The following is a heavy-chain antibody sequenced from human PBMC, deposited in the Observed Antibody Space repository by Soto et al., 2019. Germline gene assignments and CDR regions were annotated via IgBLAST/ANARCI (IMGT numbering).Heavy chain of an antibody. CDR2: GNPILSMS. Sequence: QVQLVQSGAEVKRPGSSVKVSCKASGDTFNFYSINWVRQAPGLGLEWMGRGNPILSMSNYAQRFQGRVTMTXDXSTSTAYMELSGLRSEDTAIYYCATSYGSGYRAFDFWGQGALVTVSS. CDR3: ATSYGSGYRAFDF. D-gene: IGHD3-10*01. CDR1: GDTFNFYS. V-gene: IGHV1-69*04. J-gene: IGHJ4*02.